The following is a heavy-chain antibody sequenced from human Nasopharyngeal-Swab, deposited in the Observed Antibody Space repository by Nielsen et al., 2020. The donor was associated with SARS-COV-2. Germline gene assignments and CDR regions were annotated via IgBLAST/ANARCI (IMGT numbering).Heavy chain of an antibody. J-gene: IGHJ5*02. Sequence: SETLSLTCTVSGGSISSSSYYWGWIRQPPGKGLEWIGSIYYSGGTYYNPSLKSRVTISVDTSKNQFSLKLSSVTAADTAVYYCARRELTMVRGAPFDPWGQGTLVTVSS. D-gene: IGHD3-10*01. CDR2: IYYSGGT. CDR3: ARRELTMVRGAPFDP. CDR1: GGSISSSSYY. V-gene: IGHV4-39*01.